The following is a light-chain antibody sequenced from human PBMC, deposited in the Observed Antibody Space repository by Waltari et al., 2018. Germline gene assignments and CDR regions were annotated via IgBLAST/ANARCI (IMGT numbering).Light chain of an antibody. J-gene: IGLJ1*01. Sequence: QSALTQPASVSGSPGQSITISCPGTDSDVGSYDFFPCYQQHPGKAPHLLIYEVSNRPSGISNRFSASKSGNTASLTISGLQAEDEADYYCSSYTTSSAPGVFGTGTRVTVL. V-gene: IGLV2-14*01. CDR2: EVS. CDR3: SSYTTSSAPGV. CDR1: DSDVGSYDF.